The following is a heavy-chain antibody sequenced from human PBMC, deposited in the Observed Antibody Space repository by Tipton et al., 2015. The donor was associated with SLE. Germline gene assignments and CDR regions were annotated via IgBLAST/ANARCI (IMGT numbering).Heavy chain of an antibody. CDR3: ARHRGGNYYDGFDI. Sequence: TLSLTCTVSGGSISSYYWGWIRQPPGKGLEWIGSIYYSGSTYNNPSLKSRVIISVDTSKNQFSLKLSSVTAADTAVYYCARHRGGNYYDGFDIWGQGTMVTVSS. CDR2: IYYSGST. J-gene: IGHJ3*02. CDR1: GGSISSYY. D-gene: IGHD1-26*01. V-gene: IGHV4-39*07.